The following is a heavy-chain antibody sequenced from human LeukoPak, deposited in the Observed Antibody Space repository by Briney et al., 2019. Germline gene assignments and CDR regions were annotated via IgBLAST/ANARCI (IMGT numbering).Heavy chain of an antibody. CDR3: ARAGPDFWSGYGSFDY. J-gene: IGHJ4*02. Sequence: GASVKVSCKASGYTFTSYYMHWVRQAPGQGLEWMGIINPSGGSTSYAQKFQGRVTMTRDTSTSTVYMELSSLRSEDTAVYYCARAGPDFWSGYGSFDYWGQGTLVTVSS. D-gene: IGHD3-3*01. CDR1: GYTFTSYY. CDR2: INPSGGST. V-gene: IGHV1-46*01.